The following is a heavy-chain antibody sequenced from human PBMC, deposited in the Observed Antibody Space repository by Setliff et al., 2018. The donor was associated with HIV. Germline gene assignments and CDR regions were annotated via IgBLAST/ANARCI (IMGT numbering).Heavy chain of an antibody. D-gene: IGHD4-4*01. J-gene: IGHJ5*02. CDR2: ISASSSYI. V-gene: IGHV3-21*01. CDR1: GFTFRTEI. CDR3: AREMTSVSTLVTWLDP. Sequence: PGGSLRLSCEASGFTFRTEIMHWVRQSPGKGLEWIAYISASSSYIHYADSVRGRFTVSRDNSNNILYLQMDDLTAGDTAIYYCAREMTSVSTLVTWLDPWGKGTQVTV.